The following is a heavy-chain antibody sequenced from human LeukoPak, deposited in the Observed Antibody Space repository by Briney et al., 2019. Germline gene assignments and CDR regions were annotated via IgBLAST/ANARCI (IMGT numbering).Heavy chain of an antibody. J-gene: IGHJ4*02. CDR3: ARWPTMGGR. V-gene: IGHV3-66*01. Sequence: PGRSLRLSCAASGFTFSSYAMHWVRQAPGKGLEWVSVIYNGGSTNYADSVKGRFTISRDNSKNTLYLQMDSLRVEDTAVYYCARWPTMGGRWGQGTLVTVSS. D-gene: IGHD3-16*01. CDR2: IYNGGST. CDR1: GFTFSSYA.